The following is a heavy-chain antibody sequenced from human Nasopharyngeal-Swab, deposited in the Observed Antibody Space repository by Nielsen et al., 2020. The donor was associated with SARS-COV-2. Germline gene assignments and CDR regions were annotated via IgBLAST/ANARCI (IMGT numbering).Heavy chain of an antibody. D-gene: IGHD3-9*01. CDR3: ARDDYDILTGYYTGGIY. J-gene: IGHJ4*02. CDR2: ISAYNGNT. Sequence: WVRQAPGQGLEWMGWISAYNGNTNYAQKLQGRVTVTTDTSTSTAYMELRSLRSDDTAVYYCARDDYDILTGYYTGGIYWGQGTLVTVSS. V-gene: IGHV1-18*01.